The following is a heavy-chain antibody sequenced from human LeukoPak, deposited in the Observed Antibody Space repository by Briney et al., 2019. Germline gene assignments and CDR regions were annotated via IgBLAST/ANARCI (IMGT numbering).Heavy chain of an antibody. CDR1: GYSFTSYW. CDR3: ARRHSSALANRYYFDY. Sequence: GESLKISCKGSGYSFTSYWIGWVGQMAGKNLEWMGIIYPGDSDTRYSPSFQGQVTISADKSISTAYLQWSSLKASDTAMYYCARRHSSALANRYYFDYWGQGILVTVSS. J-gene: IGHJ4*02. CDR2: IYPGDSDT. V-gene: IGHV5-51*01. D-gene: IGHD3-22*01.